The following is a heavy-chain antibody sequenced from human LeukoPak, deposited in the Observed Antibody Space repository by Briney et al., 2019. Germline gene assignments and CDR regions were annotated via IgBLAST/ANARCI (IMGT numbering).Heavy chain of an antibody. CDR1: GFTVSSNY. D-gene: IGHD2-15*01. CDR2: IYSGGST. V-gene: IGHV3-53*01. Sequence: GGSLRLSCAASGFTVSSNYMSWVRQAPGKGLEWVSVIYSGGSTYYADSVKGRFTISRDNSKNTLYLQMNSLRAEDTAVYYCARPRYCSGASCSQIDTANNDYWGQGTLVTVSS. J-gene: IGHJ4*02. CDR3: ARPRYCSGASCSQIDTANNDY.